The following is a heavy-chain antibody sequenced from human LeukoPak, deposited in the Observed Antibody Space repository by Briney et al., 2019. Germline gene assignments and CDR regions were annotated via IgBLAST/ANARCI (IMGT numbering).Heavy chain of an antibody. D-gene: IGHD2-15*01. CDR3: ARDYCSGGSCYFHVFDV. Sequence: SETLSLTCTVSGGSINNYYCSWIRQPPGKGLEWIGYIYHSGESYFNPSLKSRVTMSVDKSKNQFSLNLTSVTAADTAVYYCARDYCSGGSCYFHVFDVWGQGTTVTVSS. CDR1: GGSINNYY. V-gene: IGHV4-59*12. CDR2: IYHSGES. J-gene: IGHJ3*01.